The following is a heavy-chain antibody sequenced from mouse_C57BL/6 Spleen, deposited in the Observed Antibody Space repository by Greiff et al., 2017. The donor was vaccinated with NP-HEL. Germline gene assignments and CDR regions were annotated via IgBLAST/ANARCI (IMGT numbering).Heavy chain of an antibody. D-gene: IGHD2-4*01. J-gene: IGHJ4*01. Sequence: EVQLVESEGGLVQPGSSMKLSCTASGFTFSDYYMAWVRQVPEKGLEWVANINYDGSSTYYLDSLKSRFIISRDNAKNILYLQMSSLKSEDTATYYCARDCYDYDGAMDYWGQGTSVTVSS. V-gene: IGHV5-16*01. CDR2: INYDGSST. CDR1: GFTFSDYY. CDR3: ARDCYDYDGAMDY.